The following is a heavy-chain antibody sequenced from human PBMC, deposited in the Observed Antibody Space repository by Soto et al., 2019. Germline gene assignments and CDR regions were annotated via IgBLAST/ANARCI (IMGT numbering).Heavy chain of an antibody. D-gene: IGHD3-10*01. V-gene: IGHV4-59*01. CDR2: IYYSGST. CDR3: ARDRWFGDPFDL. CDR1: GGSISSYY. J-gene: IGHJ2*01. Sequence: QVQLQESGPGLVKPSETLSLTCTVSGGSISSYYWSWIRQPPGKGLEWIGYIYYSGSTNYNPSLKRRVTISVDTSKNQFSLKLSSVTAADTAVYYCARDRWFGDPFDLWGRGTLVTVSS.